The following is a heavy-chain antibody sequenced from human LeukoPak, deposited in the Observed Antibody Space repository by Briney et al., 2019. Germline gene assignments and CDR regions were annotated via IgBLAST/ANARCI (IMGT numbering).Heavy chain of an antibody. CDR2: IYSGGST. J-gene: IGHJ4*02. V-gene: IGHV3-66*01. CDR1: GFTVSSNY. CDR3: AGGARRQQPFDY. Sequence: GGSLRLSCAASGFTVSSNYMSWVRQAPGKGLEWVSVIYSGGSTYYADSVKGRFTISRDNSKNTLYLQMNSLRAEDTPVYYCAGGARRQQPFDYWGQGTLVTVSS. D-gene: IGHD6-13*01.